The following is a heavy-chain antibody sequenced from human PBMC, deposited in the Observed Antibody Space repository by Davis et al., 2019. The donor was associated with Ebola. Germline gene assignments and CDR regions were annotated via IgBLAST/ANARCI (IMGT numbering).Heavy chain of an antibody. CDR3: ARAGYAYYYYGMDV. J-gene: IGHJ6*02. D-gene: IGHD1-1*01. V-gene: IGHV4-4*02. Sequence: MPSETLSLTCAVSVGSISSSNWWSWVRQPPGKGLEWIGEIYHSGSTNYNPSLKSRVTISVDKSKNQFSLKLSSVTAADTAVYYCARAGYAYYYYGMDVWGQGTTVTVSS. CDR2: IYHSGST. CDR1: VGSISSSNW.